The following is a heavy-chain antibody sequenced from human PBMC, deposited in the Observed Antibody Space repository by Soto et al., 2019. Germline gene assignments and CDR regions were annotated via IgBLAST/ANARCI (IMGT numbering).Heavy chain of an antibody. J-gene: IGHJ6*02. D-gene: IGHD3-10*01. CDR3: ARGVGFGYYYYHMDL. Sequence: ASETLSLTCTVSGDSVTSVSDYWSWIRQPPGKGLEWIGYIYYSGSADYNPSLGSRVTISIDTSKNQFSLKLTSVTAADTAVYYCARGVGFGYYYYHMDLWGQGTTVTVSS. CDR1: GDSVTSVSDY. CDR2: IYYSGSA. V-gene: IGHV4-61*01.